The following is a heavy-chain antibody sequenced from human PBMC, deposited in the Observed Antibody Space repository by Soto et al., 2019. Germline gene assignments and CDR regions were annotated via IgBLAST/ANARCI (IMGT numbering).Heavy chain of an antibody. CDR1: GGTFSSYA. J-gene: IGHJ6*02. D-gene: IGHD2-15*01. CDR3: ERAYWSGGSCYPYYYDYYGMDF. CDR2: IIPIFGTA. Sequence: QVQLGQSGAEVKKPGSSVKVSCTASGGTFSSYAISWVRQAPGQGLEWMGGIIPIFGTANYAQKFQGRVTITADESTSTAYMGLGSVRSGDTGLYYCERAYWSGGSCYPYYYDYYGMDFWGQGTTVTVSS. V-gene: IGHV1-69*01.